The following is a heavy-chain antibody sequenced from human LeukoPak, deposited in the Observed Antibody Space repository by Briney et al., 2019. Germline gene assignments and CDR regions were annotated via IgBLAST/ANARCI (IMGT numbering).Heavy chain of an antibody. CDR1: RFTFSSYA. J-gene: IGHJ2*01. D-gene: IGHD6-13*01. CDR2: ISGRGDST. V-gene: IGHV3-23*01. Sequence: WGSLRLSCAASRFTFSSYAMSWVRQAPGKGLEWVSTISGRGDSTYYADSVKGRFTISRDNSRNTLYLQMNTLRAEDTAVYYCAKAIAAPVWYFDLWGRGTLVTVSS. CDR3: AKAIAAPVWYFDL.